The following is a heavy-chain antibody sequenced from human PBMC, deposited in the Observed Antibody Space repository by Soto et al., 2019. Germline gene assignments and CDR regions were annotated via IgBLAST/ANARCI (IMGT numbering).Heavy chain of an antibody. Sequence: GGSLRLSCAASGFTFSSYSMNWVRQAPGKGLEWVSSISSSSSYIYYADSVKGRFTMSRDNAKNSLYLQMNSLRAEDTAVYYCASSFAAAGHDAFDIWGQGTMVTVSS. CDR2: ISSSSSYI. CDR1: GFTFSSYS. J-gene: IGHJ3*02. D-gene: IGHD6-13*01. CDR3: ASSFAAAGHDAFDI. V-gene: IGHV3-21*01.